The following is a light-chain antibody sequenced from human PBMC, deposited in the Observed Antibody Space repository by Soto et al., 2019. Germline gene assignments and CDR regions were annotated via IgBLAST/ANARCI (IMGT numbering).Light chain of an antibody. CDR1: QSVSSSF. V-gene: IGKV3-20*01. Sequence: EIVWRQSPGTLTLSPGERATLSCRARQSVSSSFLAWYQQKPGQAPRLLIYGASTRATGIPDRFSGSGSGTDFTLTISRLEPEDFAVYYCHQYGSSLKWTFGQGTKVDIK. CDR3: HQYGSSLKWT. CDR2: GAS. J-gene: IGKJ1*01.